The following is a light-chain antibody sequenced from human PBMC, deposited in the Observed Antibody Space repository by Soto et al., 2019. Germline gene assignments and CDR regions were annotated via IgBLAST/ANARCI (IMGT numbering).Light chain of an antibody. CDR1: TGAVTSENY. Sequence: QAVVTQEPSLTVSPGGTVTLTCASSTGAVTSENYANWLQQKPGQAPRALIYSTSNKHPWTPARFSGSLLGGKAALTLSSVQPEDEAEYYCLLYYGDAPVFGGGTKLTVL. V-gene: IGLV7-43*01. CDR2: STS. CDR3: LLYYGDAPV. J-gene: IGLJ2*01.